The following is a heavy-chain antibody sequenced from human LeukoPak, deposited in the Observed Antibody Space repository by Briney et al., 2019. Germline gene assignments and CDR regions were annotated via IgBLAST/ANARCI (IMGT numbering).Heavy chain of an antibody. V-gene: IGHV3-23*01. J-gene: IGHJ4*02. D-gene: IGHD6-25*01. CDR1: GFTFDDYA. CDR2: ISGSGGST. CDR3: AKDLSVRQISDY. Sequence: PGGSLRLSCAASGFTFDDYAMHWVRQAPGKGLEWVSAISGSGGSTYYADSVKGRFTISRDNSKNTLYLQMNSLRAEDTAVYYCAKDLSVRQISDYWGQGTLVTVSS.